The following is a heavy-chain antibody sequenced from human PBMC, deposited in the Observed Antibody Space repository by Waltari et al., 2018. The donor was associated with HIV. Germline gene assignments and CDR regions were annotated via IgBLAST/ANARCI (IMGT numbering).Heavy chain of an antibody. Sequence: EAQLVESGGDLVQPGGSLRLACGASGFGFSDYWMSWVRQAPGKGLEWVANINKDGSVQNYVDSVKVRFTISRDNGQNSLFLQMSSLRAEDTAIYYRARDPYSVANIWGQGTTVTVSS. J-gene: IGHJ6*02. CDR1: GFGFSDYW. CDR2: INKDGSVQ. CDR3: ARDPYSVANI. D-gene: IGHD1-26*01. V-gene: IGHV3-7*03.